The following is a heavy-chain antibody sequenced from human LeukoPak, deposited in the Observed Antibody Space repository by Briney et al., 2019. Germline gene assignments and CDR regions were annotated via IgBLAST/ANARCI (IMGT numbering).Heavy chain of an antibody. CDR3: PRGRYFAY. J-gene: IGHJ4*02. Sequence: KTSETLSLTCTVSGGSISSYYWSWIRQPAGKGLEWIGRIYNSGSTSYNPSLKSRVTMSVDTSKNQFSLKLTSVTAADTAVYYCPRGRYFAYWSQGTLVTVSS. V-gene: IGHV4-4*07. CDR1: GGSISSYY. CDR2: IYNSGST.